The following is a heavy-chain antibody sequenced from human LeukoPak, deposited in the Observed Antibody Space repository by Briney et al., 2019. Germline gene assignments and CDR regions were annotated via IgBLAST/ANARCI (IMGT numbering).Heavy chain of an antibody. D-gene: IGHD6-19*01. J-gene: IGHJ4*02. CDR3: ARDHGPASWQWLVPHY. CDR2: ISSNGGST. V-gene: IGHV3-64*01. CDR1: GFTFSSFA. Sequence: PGGFLRLSCAASGFTFSSFAIHWVRQAPGKGLEYVSAISSNGGSTYYANSVKGGFTISRDNSKNTLYLQMGSLRAEDMAVYYCARDHGPASWQWLVPHYWGQGTLVTVSS.